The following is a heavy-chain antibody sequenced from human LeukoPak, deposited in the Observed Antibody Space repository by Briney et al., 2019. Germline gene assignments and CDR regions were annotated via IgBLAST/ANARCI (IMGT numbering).Heavy chain of an antibody. CDR1: GFTFSSYS. Sequence: PGGSLRLSCAASGFTFSSYSMNWVRQAPGKGLEWVSYISSVGSTMYYADSVRGRFTISRDNAKNSLFLQMNSLRAEDTAVYYCARADVYGDSTIYYWGQGTLVSVSS. D-gene: IGHD4-17*01. CDR2: ISSVGSTM. CDR3: ARADVYGDSTIYY. J-gene: IGHJ4*02. V-gene: IGHV3-48*04.